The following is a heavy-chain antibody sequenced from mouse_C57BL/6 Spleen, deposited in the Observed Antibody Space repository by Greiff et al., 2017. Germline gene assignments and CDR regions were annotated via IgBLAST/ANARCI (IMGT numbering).Heavy chain of an antibody. D-gene: IGHD1-1*01. J-gene: IGHJ4*01. Sequence: EVQLVESGGGLVKPGGSLKLSCAASGFTFSSYAMSWVRQTPEKRLECVATISDGGSYTYYPDNVKCRFTISRDNAKNNLYLQMSHLKSEDTAMYYCAREYYYGSRDAMDYWGQGTSVTVSS. CDR3: AREYYYGSRDAMDY. V-gene: IGHV5-4*01. CDR1: GFTFSSYA. CDR2: ISDGGSYT.